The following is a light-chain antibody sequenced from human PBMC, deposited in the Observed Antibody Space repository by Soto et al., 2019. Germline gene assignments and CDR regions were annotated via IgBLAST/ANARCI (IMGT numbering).Light chain of an antibody. V-gene: IGKV3-20*01. J-gene: IGKJ5*01. Sequence: IFFTQSPGTLSLSPGERATLSCMSSQSVISSHLAWYQQKPGQAPRLLIYSVSSRATGIPDRFSGSGSGTDFTLTISRLEPEDFAVYFCQRYGSSPLITFGQGTRLEIK. CDR3: QRYGSSPLIT. CDR1: QSVISSH. CDR2: SVS.